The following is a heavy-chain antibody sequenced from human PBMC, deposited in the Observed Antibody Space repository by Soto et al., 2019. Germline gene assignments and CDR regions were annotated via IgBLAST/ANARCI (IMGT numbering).Heavy chain of an antibody. CDR1: GFTFSSYA. D-gene: IGHD6-6*01. Sequence: EVQLLESGGGLVQPGGSLRLSCAASGFTFSSYAMSWVRQAPGKGLEWVSAVSGSGGSTYYADSVKGRFTLSRDNSKNTLYLQMNSLRAEDTAVYYCAKITPSGVAARLQSYWGQGTLVTVSS. V-gene: IGHV3-23*01. CDR2: VSGSGGST. J-gene: IGHJ4*02. CDR3: AKITPSGVAARLQSY.